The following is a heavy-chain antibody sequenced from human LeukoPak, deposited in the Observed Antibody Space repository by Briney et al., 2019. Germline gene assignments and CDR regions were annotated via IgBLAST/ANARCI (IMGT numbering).Heavy chain of an antibody. CDR2: ISGSGGST. Sequence: AGGSLRLSCAASGFTFSSYGMSWVRQAPGKGLEWVSAISGSGGSTYYADSVKGRFTISRDNSKNTLYLQMNSLRAEDTAVYYCAKYQYSGSFYGIDYWGQGTLVTVSS. V-gene: IGHV3-23*01. CDR1: GFTFSSYG. D-gene: IGHD1-26*01. CDR3: AKYQYSGSFYGIDY. J-gene: IGHJ4*02.